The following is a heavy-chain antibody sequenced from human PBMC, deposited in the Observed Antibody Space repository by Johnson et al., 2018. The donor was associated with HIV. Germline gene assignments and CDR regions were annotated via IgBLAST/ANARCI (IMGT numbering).Heavy chain of an antibody. CDR3: AKSGLFVLVEYAPDVFDI. Sequence: QVQLVESGGGVVQPGRSLRLSCVASGFIFSNYGMQWVRQAPGKGLEWVALISSDGDNAYYADSVVKGRFIISRDNSKNTLYLQMNSLRAEDTAVYYCAKSGLFVLVEYAPDVFDIWGQGTMVTVSS. D-gene: IGHD2-8*02. CDR2: ISSDGDNA. CDR1: GFIFSNYG. J-gene: IGHJ3*02. V-gene: IGHV3-30*18.